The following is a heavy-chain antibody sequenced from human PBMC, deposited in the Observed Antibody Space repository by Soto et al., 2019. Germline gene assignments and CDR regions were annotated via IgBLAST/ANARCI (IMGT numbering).Heavy chain of an antibody. D-gene: IGHD1-7*01. CDR2: ISGSGGST. CDR1: GFTFGSYA. CDR3: AKLLELWYFDY. V-gene: IGHV3-23*01. Sequence: GGSLRLSCAASGFTFGSYAMSWVRQAPGKGLEWVSAISGSGGSTYYADSVKGRFTISRDNSKTTLYLQMNSLRAEDTAVYYCAKLLELWYFDYWGQGTLVTVSS. J-gene: IGHJ4*02.